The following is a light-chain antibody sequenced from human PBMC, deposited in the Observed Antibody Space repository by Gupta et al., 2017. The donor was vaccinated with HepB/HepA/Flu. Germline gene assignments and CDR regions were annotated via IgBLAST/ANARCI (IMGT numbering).Light chain of an antibody. CDR1: QSISKF. Sequence: DIKMTQSPSSLSASVGDRVTIACRASQSISKFLNWYQQKPGKAPNLLIYAASRVKSGVPSRFSGSGSGTDFTLTISKRQPEDFATYYCQQRYRTPLTFGQGTKVEIK. V-gene: IGKV1-39*01. CDR2: AAS. CDR3: QQRYRTPLT. J-gene: IGKJ1*01.